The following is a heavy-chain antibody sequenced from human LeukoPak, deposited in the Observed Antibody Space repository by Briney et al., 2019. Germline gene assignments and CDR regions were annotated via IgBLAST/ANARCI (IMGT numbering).Heavy chain of an antibody. V-gene: IGHV1-46*01. CDR3: ARDLYYDSSGPSY. D-gene: IGHD3-22*01. J-gene: IGHJ4*02. CDR2: INPSDGST. CDR1: GYTFTSYY. Sequence: ASVKVSCKASGYTFTSYYLHWVRQAPGQGLERMGIINPSDGSTTYAQKFQGRVTMTRDMSTNTVYMELSSLRSEDTAVFYCARDLYYDSSGPSYWGQGTLVTVSS.